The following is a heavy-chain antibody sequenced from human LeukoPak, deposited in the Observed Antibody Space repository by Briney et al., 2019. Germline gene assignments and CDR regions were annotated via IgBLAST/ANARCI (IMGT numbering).Heavy chain of an antibody. CDR2: INPNRGGT. Sequence: ASVKVSCKASGYTFTGYYMHWVRQAPGQGLEWMGWINPNRGGTNYAQKFQGRVTMTRDTSISTAYMELSRLRSDDTAVYYCARDLSPPYCSGGSCYSDAFDIWGQGTMVTVSS. CDR1: GYTFTGYY. CDR3: ARDLSPPYCSGGSCYSDAFDI. J-gene: IGHJ3*02. D-gene: IGHD2-15*01. V-gene: IGHV1-2*02.